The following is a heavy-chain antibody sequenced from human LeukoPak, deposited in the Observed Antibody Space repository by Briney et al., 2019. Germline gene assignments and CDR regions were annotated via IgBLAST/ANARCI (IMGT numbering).Heavy chain of an antibody. J-gene: IGHJ4*02. D-gene: IGHD3-10*01. Sequence: GGSLRLSCAASGFTFSSYWMSWVRQAPGKGLEWVANIKQDGSEKYYVDSVKGRFTISRDNAKNSLYLQMNSLRAEDTAVYYCARDAERVWFGELNFDYWGQGTLVTVSS. CDR3: ARDAERVWFGELNFDY. V-gene: IGHV3-7*01. CDR1: GFTFSSYW. CDR2: IKQDGSEK.